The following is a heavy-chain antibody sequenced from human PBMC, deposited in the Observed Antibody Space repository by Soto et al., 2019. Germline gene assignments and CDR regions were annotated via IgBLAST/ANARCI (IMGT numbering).Heavy chain of an antibody. CDR2: ISGSGGST. V-gene: IGHV3-23*01. Sequence: GGSLRLSCAASGFTFSSYAMSWVRQAPGKGLEWVSAISGSGGSTYYADSVKGRFTISRDNSKNTLYLQMNSLRAEDTAVYYCAKEGPTYGSGSYYNNWFDPWGQGTLVTVSS. CDR3: AKEGPTYGSGSYYNNWFDP. CDR1: GFTFSSYA. D-gene: IGHD3-10*01. J-gene: IGHJ5*02.